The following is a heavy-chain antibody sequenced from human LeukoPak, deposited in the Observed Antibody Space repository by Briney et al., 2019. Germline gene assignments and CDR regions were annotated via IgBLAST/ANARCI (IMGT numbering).Heavy chain of an antibody. J-gene: IGHJ3*02. V-gene: IGHV3-48*03. D-gene: IGHD1-26*01. CDR1: GFTFSSYV. CDR2: ISGGGTTI. CDR3: AREGWGLSVADAFDI. Sequence: GGSLRLSCAASGFTFSSYVMNWVRQAPGKGLEWVSYISGGGTTIYLADSVKGRFTISRDNAKNSLYLQMNSLRAEDTAVYYCAREGWGLSVADAFDIWGQGTMVTVSS.